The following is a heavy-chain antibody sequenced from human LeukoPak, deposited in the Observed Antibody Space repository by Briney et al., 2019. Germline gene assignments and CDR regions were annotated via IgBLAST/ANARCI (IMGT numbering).Heavy chain of an antibody. CDR2: INNDGSDT. V-gene: IGHV3-74*01. CDR1: GFXFSGHW. CDR3: ARGSYGPDF. J-gene: IGHJ4*02. D-gene: IGHD5-18*01. Sequence: GGSLRLSCAASGFXFSGHWIHWVRQAPGKGLVWVSRINNDGSDTIFADSVKGRFTISRDNAKNTLYLQMNSLRAEDTAVYYCARGSYGPDFWGQGTLVTVSS.